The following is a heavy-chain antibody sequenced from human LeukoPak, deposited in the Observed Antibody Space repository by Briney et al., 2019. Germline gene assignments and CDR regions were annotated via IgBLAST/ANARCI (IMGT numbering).Heavy chain of an antibody. J-gene: IGHJ6*03. Sequence: PSETLSLTCTVSGGSISSRSYYWGWIRQTPGKGLEWIGNIYHSGNTYYNSSLKSRVTISVDTSKNQFSLKLSSVTAADTAVYYCARGLGNSYPYYYMDVWGKGTTVTISS. CDR1: GGSISSRSYY. V-gene: IGHV4-39*07. CDR2: IYHSGNT. D-gene: IGHD5-18*01. CDR3: ARGLGNSYPYYYMDV.